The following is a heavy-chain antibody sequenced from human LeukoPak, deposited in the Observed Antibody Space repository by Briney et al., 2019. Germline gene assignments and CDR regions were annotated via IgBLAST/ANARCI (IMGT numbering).Heavy chain of an antibody. CDR2: IIPILGIA. V-gene: IGHV1-69*04. J-gene: IGHJ5*02. D-gene: IGHD3-10*01. CDR1: GGTFSSYA. Sequence: SVKVSCKASGGTFSSYAISWVRQAPGQGLEWMGRIIPILGIANYAQKFQGRVTITADKSTSTAYMELSSLRSEDTAVYYCARSRAGGGSYFSFWFDPWGQGTLSPSPQ. CDR3: ARSRAGGGSYFSFWFDP.